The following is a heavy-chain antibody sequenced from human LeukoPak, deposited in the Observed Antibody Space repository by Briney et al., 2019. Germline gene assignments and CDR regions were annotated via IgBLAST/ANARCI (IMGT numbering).Heavy chain of an antibody. V-gene: IGHV1-2*02. CDR3: ARETGYYYGSGSYSRPFDY. Sequence: VASVKVSCKASGYTFTGYYMHWVRQAPGQGLEWMGWINPNSGGTNYAQKFQGRVTMTRDTSISTAYMELSRLRSDDTAVYYCARETGYYYGSGSYSRPFDYWGQGTLVTVSS. CDR2: INPNSGGT. CDR1: GYTFTGYY. J-gene: IGHJ4*02. D-gene: IGHD3-10*01.